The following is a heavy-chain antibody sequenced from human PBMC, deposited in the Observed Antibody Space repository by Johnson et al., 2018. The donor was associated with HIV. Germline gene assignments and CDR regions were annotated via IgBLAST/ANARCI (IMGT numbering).Heavy chain of an antibody. CDR3: TRVSLPPSYAFDF. J-gene: IGHJ3*01. Sequence: MQLVESGGGLVQPGGSLRLSCAASGFTFSSYGMSWVRQAPGKGLEWVSGISGSGGSTYYADSVKGRFTISRDNAKNTLYLQMNSLKTEDTAVYYCTRVSLPPSYAFDFWGQGTMVTVSS. CDR2: ISGSGGST. V-gene: IGHV3-23*04. CDR1: GFTFSSYG.